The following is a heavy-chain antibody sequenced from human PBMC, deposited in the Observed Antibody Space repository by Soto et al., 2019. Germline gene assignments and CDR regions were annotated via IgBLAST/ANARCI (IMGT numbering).Heavy chain of an antibody. D-gene: IGHD2-2*01. Sequence: GASVKVSCKASGGTFSSYGISWVRQAPGQGLEWMGGIIPIFGTANYAQKFQGRVTITADKSTSTAYMELSSLRSEDTAVYYCARDTVVVPAAKDYYYCYGMDVWGQGTTVTVSS. V-gene: IGHV1-69*06. CDR1: GGTFSSYG. CDR3: ARDTVVVPAAKDYYYCYGMDV. CDR2: IIPIFGTA. J-gene: IGHJ6*02.